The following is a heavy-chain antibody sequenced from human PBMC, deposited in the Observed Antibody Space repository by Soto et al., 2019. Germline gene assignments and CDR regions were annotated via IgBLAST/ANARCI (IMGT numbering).Heavy chain of an antibody. CDR3: AWSYSNYEDYYYYYYMYV. CDR2: ISAYNGNT. J-gene: IGHJ6*03. D-gene: IGHD4-4*01. Sequence: ASVKVSCKASGYTFTSYGISWVRQAPGQGLEWMGWISAYNGNTNYAQKLQGRVTMTTDTSTSTAYMELRSLRSDDTAVYYCAWSYSNYEDYYYYYYMYVWGKGTTVTVSS. V-gene: IGHV1-18*01. CDR1: GYTFTSYG.